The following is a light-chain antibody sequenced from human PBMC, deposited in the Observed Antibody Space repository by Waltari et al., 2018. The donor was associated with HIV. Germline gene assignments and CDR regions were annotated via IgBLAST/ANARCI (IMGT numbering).Light chain of an antibody. CDR2: DES. Sequence: SYILTQPPSVSVAPGQPARITCRGINIGGKSVHWYQQRPGQAPVMVVYDESDRPSGIPERFSGSISGKTATLTISRVEAGDEADYYCQVLDSSNDHVVFGGGTKLTVL. CDR3: QVLDSSNDHVV. V-gene: IGLV3-21*02. J-gene: IGLJ2*01. CDR1: NIGGKS.